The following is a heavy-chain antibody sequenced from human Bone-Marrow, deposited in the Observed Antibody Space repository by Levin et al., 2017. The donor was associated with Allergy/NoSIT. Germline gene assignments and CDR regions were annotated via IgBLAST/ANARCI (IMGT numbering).Heavy chain of an antibody. V-gene: IGHV4-30-4*01. CDR2: IHYSGRD. Sequence: SETLSLTCTVSGGSISSGNHFWSWIRQTPGKGLEWIGYIHYSGRDYYNPSLKSRVTISVDTSKNQFSLKLSFVTAADTAVYYCAREVLVAAETDGFDIWGQGTEVTVSS. D-gene: IGHD1-26*01. J-gene: IGHJ3*02. CDR1: GGSISSGNHF. CDR3: AREVLVAAETDGFDI.